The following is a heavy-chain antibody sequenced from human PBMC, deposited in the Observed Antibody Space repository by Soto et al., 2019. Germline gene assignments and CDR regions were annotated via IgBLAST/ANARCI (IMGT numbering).Heavy chain of an antibody. CDR3: AREPSQLVLRYFDWLPSPPYYFDY. CDR1: GYTFTSYG. J-gene: IGHJ4*02. V-gene: IGHV1-18*01. D-gene: IGHD3-9*01. Sequence: QVQLVQSGAEVKKPGASVKVSCKASGYTFTSYGISWVRQAPGQGLEWMGWISAYNGNTNYAQKLQGRVTMTTDTSTSTAYMELRSLRSDDTAVYYCAREPSQLVLRYFDWLPSPPYYFDYWGQGTLVTVSS. CDR2: ISAYNGNT.